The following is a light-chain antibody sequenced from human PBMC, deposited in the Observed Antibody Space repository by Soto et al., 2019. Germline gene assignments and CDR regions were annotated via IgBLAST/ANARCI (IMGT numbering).Light chain of an antibody. CDR3: QQYNNWPPWT. CDR1: QSVSSN. CDR2: GAS. J-gene: IGKJ1*01. V-gene: IGKV3-15*01. Sequence: EVVMTQSPATLSVSPGERDTLSCRASQSVSSNLAWYQQKPGQAPRLLSYGASTRATGIPARLSGSGSGTEFTLTLSSLQSEDFAVYYCQQYNNWPPWTFGQGTKVEIK.